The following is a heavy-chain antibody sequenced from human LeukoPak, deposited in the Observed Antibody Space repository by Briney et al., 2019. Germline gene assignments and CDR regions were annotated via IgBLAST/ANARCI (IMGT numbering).Heavy chain of an antibody. CDR2: IWYDGSNK. CDR3: ASDLSKHYYHGMDV. Sequence: GRSLRLSCAASGFTFSSYGMHWVRLAPGKGLEWVAVIWYDGSNKYYADSVKGRFTISRDNSKNTLYLQMNSLRAEDTAAYYCASDLSKHYYHGMDVWGQGTTVTVSS. D-gene: IGHD4-11*01. V-gene: IGHV3-33*01. J-gene: IGHJ6*02. CDR1: GFTFSSYG.